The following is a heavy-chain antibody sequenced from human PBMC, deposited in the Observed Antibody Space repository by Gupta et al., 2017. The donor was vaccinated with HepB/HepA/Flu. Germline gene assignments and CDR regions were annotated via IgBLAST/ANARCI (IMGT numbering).Heavy chain of an antibody. J-gene: IGHJ4*02. CDR1: GIIFNGYA. CDR3: ATARTYSSASGYFNY. Sequence: EVQLVESGGGLVQPGRSLRLSCAASGIIFNGYAFNWVRQAPGKGLEWVSGLSWNSGDMAYVDSVKGRFTISRDNAKNSLYLQMNNLRVEDTALYYCATARTYSSASGYFNYWGQGTQVTVSS. V-gene: IGHV3-9*01. CDR2: LSWNSGDM. D-gene: IGHD6-19*01.